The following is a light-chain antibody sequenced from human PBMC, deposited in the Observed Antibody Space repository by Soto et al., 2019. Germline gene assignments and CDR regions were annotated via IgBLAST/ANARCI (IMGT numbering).Light chain of an antibody. V-gene: IGKV1-39*02. CDR1: QTISTF. J-gene: IGKJ1*01. Sequence: DIQMTQSPSSLSAFVGDRVTITCRASQTISTFLNWYQQKPGKAPKLLIYEASSLQSGVPSRFSGSGSGTEFTLTINSLQSEDFALYYCQEYDNWPLWTFGQGTKVDIK. CDR2: EAS. CDR3: QEYDNWPLWT.